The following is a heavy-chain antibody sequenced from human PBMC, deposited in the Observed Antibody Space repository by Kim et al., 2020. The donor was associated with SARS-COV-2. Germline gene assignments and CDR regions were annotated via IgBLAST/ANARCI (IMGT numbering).Heavy chain of an antibody. J-gene: IGHJ6*02. CDR3: AKVALWFGESSAYYYGMDV. CDR1: GFTFSSYA. D-gene: IGHD3-10*01. Sequence: GGSLRLSCAASGFTFSSYAMSWVRQAPGKGLEWVSAISGSGGSTYYADSVKGRFTISRDNSKNTLYLQMNSLRAEDTAVYYCAKVALWFGESSAYYYGMDVWGQGTTVTVSS. V-gene: IGHV3-23*01. CDR2: ISGSGGST.